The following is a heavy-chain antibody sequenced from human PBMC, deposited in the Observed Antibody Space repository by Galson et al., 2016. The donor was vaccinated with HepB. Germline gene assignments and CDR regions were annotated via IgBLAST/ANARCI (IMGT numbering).Heavy chain of an antibody. CDR3: ARHRSNPQSRDYHYGGEV. Sequence: QSGAEVTKPGESLKISCRVYGYSFTSYWLAWVRQMPGKGLEWMGIIYPGDSDTKYSPSLEGQVTTSVDKSINTAFLHWNSLQASDSVIYFCARHRSNPQSRDYHYGGEVWGQGTTVTASS. D-gene: IGHD4/OR15-4a*01. CDR2: IYPGDSDT. V-gene: IGHV5-51*01. J-gene: IGHJ6*02. CDR1: GYSFTSYW.